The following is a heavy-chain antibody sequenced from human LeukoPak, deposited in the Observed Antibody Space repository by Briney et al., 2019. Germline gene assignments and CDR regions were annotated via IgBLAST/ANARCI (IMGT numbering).Heavy chain of an antibody. Sequence: PGRSLRLSCAASGFTFSSYAMHWVRQAPGKGLEWVAVISYDGSNKYYADSVKGRFTISRDNYKNTLYLQMNSLRAEDTAVYYCARERNLVTTTPLYYYYYYMDVWGKGTTVTVSS. CDR2: ISYDGSNK. CDR1: GFTFSSYA. J-gene: IGHJ6*03. CDR3: ARERNLVTTTPLYYYYYYMDV. V-gene: IGHV3-30*04. D-gene: IGHD4-11*01.